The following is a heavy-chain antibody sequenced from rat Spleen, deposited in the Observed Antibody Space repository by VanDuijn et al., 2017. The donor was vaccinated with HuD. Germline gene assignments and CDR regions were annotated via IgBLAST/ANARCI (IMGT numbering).Heavy chain of an antibody. CDR3: ARSTGDY. V-gene: IGHV5-29*01. D-gene: IGHD4-1*01. Sequence: EVQLVESDGGLVQPGRSLKLSCAASGFTFSDYYMAWVRQAPTKGLEWVATISYDGSSTYYRDSVKGRFTISRDNAKSTLYLQMDSLRSEDTATYYCARSTGDYWGQGVMVTVSS. CDR1: GFTFSDYY. CDR2: ISYDGSST. J-gene: IGHJ2*01.